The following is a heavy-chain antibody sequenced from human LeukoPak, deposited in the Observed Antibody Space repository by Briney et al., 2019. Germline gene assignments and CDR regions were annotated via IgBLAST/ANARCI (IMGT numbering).Heavy chain of an antibody. Sequence: GASLRLSCAASGFTFSNYAMSWVRQAPGKGXXXXXXXXGSGGNTYYADPVKGRFTISRDNSKNTVFLQMNSLRAEDTAVYYCAKWGDYDVLTGYYVSDYWGQGTLVTVSS. CDR1: GFTFSNYA. CDR3: AKWGDYDVLTGYYVSDY. D-gene: IGHD3-9*01. CDR2: XXGSGGNT. J-gene: IGHJ4*02. V-gene: IGHV3-23*01.